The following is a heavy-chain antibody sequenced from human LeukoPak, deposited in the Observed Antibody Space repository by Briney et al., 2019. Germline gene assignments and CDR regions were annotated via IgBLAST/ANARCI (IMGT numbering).Heavy chain of an antibody. V-gene: IGHV1-2*02. D-gene: IGHD6-19*01. CDR2: INPNSGGT. CDR3: ARPAVTGTSVGAFDI. CDR1: GYTFTSYS. J-gene: IGHJ3*02. Sequence: ASVKVSCKASGYTFTSYSMHWVRQAPGQGLEWMGWINPNSGGTNYAQKFQGRVSMTRDTSISTAYMELSGLRSDDTAVYYCARPAVTGTSVGAFDIWGQGTMVTVSS.